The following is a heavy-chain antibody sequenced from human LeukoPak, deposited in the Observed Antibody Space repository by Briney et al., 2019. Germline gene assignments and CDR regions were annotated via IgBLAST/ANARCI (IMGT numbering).Heavy chain of an antibody. D-gene: IGHD3-9*01. CDR3: ARDLHDTTYYDISGPSSGPIDY. V-gene: IGHV3-7*01. CDR1: GFTFSSYW. CDR2: IKQDGSEK. Sequence: GGSLRLSCAASGFTFSSYWMSWVRQAPGKGLEWVANIKQDGSEKYYVDSVKGRFTISRDNAKNSLYLQVNSLRAEDTAVYYCARDLHDTTYYDISGPSSGPIDYWGQGTLVTVSS. J-gene: IGHJ4*02.